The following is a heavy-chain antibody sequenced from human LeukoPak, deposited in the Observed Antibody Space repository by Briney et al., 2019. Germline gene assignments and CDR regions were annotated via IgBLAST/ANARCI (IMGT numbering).Heavy chain of an antibody. CDR2: IIPISGTP. CDR1: GGTFSSYA. CDR3: SSTRLARDISGYYY. Sequence: GASVKVSCKASGGTFSSYAISWVRQAPGQGLEWMGGIIPISGTPIYAHKFQGRLTITADKSTSTAYMELSSLRSEDTAMYYCSSTRLARDISGYYYWGQGTLVTVSS. D-gene: IGHD3-22*01. V-gene: IGHV1-69*06. J-gene: IGHJ4*02.